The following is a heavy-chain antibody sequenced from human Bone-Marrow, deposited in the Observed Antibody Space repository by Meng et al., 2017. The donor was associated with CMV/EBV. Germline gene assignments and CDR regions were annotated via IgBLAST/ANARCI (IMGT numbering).Heavy chain of an antibody. Sequence: SETLSLTCTVSGGSIRTGSYYWGWLRQPPGKGLEWIGSIYSFGRNYYNPSLKSRVTMSADASKNQFSLKLASVTAADTAVYYCARVVVAPVVLIDSWGQGTLVAASS. D-gene: IGHD2-2*01. CDR1: GGSIRTGSYY. CDR3: ARVVVAPVVLIDS. V-gene: IGHV4-39*07. J-gene: IGHJ4*02. CDR2: IYSFGRN.